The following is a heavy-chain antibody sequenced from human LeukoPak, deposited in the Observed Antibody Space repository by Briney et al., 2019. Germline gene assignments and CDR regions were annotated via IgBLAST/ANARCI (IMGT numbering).Heavy chain of an antibody. CDR1: GYNCANYW. CDR3: ARPPARPPFI. CDR2: IYPGDSDT. J-gene: IGHJ3*02. V-gene: IGHV5-51*01. Sequence: GESLQLSCKGSGYNCANYWIGWVRQMPGKGLEGMGVIYPGDSDTRYSPSLQGHVTISADKSLRTVYLQRSSLKAADTAMYYCARPPARPPFIWGQRTMVTVSS.